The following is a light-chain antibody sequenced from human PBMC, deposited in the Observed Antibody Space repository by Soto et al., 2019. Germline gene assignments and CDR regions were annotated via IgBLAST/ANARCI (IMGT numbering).Light chain of an antibody. CDR1: QSIGTF. J-gene: IGKJ1*01. CDR3: QQCYNWPQWT. CDR2: DAS. Sequence: IVLTQSPATLSXXXXXXATXXXTSSQSIGTFFAWYQQKPGQAPRLLIYDASNRATGIPARFSGSGSGTDFTLTISSLEPEDFAVYYCQQCYNWPQWTFGQGTKVDI. V-gene: IGKV3-11*01.